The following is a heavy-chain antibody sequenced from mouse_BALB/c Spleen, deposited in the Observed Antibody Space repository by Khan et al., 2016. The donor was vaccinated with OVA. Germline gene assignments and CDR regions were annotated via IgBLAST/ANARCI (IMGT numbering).Heavy chain of an antibody. CDR3: AKWGNSYYAMDY. J-gene: IGHJ4*01. CDR1: GFSLTNYG. D-gene: IGHD2-1*01. CDR2: IWGDGST. Sequence: VQLQESGPGLMAPSQSLSITCTVSGFSLTNYGVSWVRQPPGKGLEWLGVIWGDGSTNYHSALKSRLSISKDNPKSQVFLKLHSLQTEDTATYYRAKWGNSYYAMDYGGKGTSVTVSS. V-gene: IGHV2-3*01.